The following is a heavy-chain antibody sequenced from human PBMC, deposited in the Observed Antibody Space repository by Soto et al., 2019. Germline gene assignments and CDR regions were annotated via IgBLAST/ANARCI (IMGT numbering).Heavy chain of an antibody. J-gene: IGHJ6*02. CDR1: GFTFSSYA. V-gene: IGHV3-23*01. CDR3: AKVRSRGNYYYYYGMDV. CDR2: ISGSGGST. Sequence: GGSLRLSCAASGFTFSSYAMSWVRQDPGKGLEWVSAISGSGGSTYYADSVKGRFTISRDNSKNTLYLQMNSLRAEDTAVYYCAKVRSRGNYYYYYGMDVWGQGTTVTVSS.